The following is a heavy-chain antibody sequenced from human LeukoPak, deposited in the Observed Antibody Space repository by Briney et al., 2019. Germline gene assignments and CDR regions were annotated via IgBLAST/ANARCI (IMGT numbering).Heavy chain of an antibody. Sequence: GASVKVSCKASGYIFSGYDMHWVRQAPGQGLEWMAWINPNSGATNYAQKFQGRVTMTRDRTISTVYMELSSLGSDDTAVYYCARGIYSYSSPFDYWGQGTLLTVSS. J-gene: IGHJ4*02. CDR2: INPNSGAT. D-gene: IGHD2/OR15-2a*01. V-gene: IGHV1-2*02. CDR3: ARGIYSYSSPFDY. CDR1: GYIFSGYD.